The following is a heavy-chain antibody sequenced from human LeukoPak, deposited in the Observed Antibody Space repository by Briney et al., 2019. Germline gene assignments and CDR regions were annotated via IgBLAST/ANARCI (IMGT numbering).Heavy chain of an antibody. CDR3: ARHRLRKFYFDY. J-gene: IGHJ4*02. Sequence: SETLSLTCTVSGGSISSYYWSWIRQPPGKGLEWIGYIYTSGSTNYNPSLKSRVTISVDTSKNQISLKLSSVTAADTAVYYCARHRLRKFYFDYWGQGTLVTVSS. CDR2: IYTSGST. V-gene: IGHV4-4*09. CDR1: GGSISSYY.